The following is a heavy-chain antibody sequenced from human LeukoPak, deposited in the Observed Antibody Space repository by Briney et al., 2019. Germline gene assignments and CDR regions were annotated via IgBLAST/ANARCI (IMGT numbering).Heavy chain of an antibody. CDR1: GDSISNYY. CDR3: ARLLSSGYYEGAFDI. J-gene: IGHJ3*02. CDR2: IFNSGSS. D-gene: IGHD3-22*01. Sequence: LETLSLTCTVSGDSISNYYWSWIRQPPGKGLEWIGYIFNSGSSNYNPALKSRVTTSVDTSKNQFSLKMSSVTAADTAVYYCARLLSSGYYEGAFDIWGQGTMVTVSS. V-gene: IGHV4-59*01.